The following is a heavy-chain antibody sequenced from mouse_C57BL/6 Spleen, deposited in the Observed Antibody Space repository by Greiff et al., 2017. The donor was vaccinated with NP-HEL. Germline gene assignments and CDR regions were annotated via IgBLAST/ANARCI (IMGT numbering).Heavy chain of an antibody. V-gene: IGHV1-82*01. CDR3: ARKRITTVVDAMDY. CDR2: IYPGDGDT. D-gene: IGHD1-1*01. CDR1: GYAFSSSW. J-gene: IGHJ4*01. Sequence: QVQLQQSGPELVKPGASVKISCKASGYAFSSSWMNWVKQRPGKGLEWIGRIYPGDGDTNYNGKFKGKATLTADKSSSTAYMQLSSLTSEESAVYFWARKRITTVVDAMDYWGQGTTVTVSS.